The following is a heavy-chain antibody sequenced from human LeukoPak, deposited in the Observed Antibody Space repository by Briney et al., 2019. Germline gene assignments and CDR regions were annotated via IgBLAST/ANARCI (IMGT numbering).Heavy chain of an antibody. J-gene: IGHJ4*02. Sequence: GGSLRLSCAASGFTVSSHYMSWVRQAPGKGLEWVSVIYSSGSTYYSDSVKGRFTISRDNSKNTLYLQMNSLRAEDTAVYYCARAIVGTTTRIVEVWDYWGQGTLDTVSS. CDR1: GFTVSSHY. D-gene: IGHD1-26*01. V-gene: IGHV3-53*01. CDR3: ARAIVGTTTRIVEVWDY. CDR2: IYSSGST.